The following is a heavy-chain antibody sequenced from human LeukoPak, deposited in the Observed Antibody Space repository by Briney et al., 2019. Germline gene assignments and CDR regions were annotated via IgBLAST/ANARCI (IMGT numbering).Heavy chain of an antibody. CDR2: IWYDGSNK. Sequence: GGSLRLSCAASGFTFSSYGMHWVRQAPGKGLEWVAVIWYDGSNKYYADSVKGRFTISRDNSKNTLYLQMNSLRAEDTAVYYCARDGAGMTTVTRGIDYWGQGTLVTVSS. D-gene: IGHD4-17*01. V-gene: IGHV3-33*01. CDR1: GFTFSSYG. J-gene: IGHJ4*02. CDR3: ARDGAGMTTVTRGIDY.